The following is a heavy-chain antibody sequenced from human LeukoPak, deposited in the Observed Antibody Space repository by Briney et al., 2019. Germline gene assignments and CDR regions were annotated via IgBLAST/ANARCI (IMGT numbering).Heavy chain of an antibody. CDR2: ISSSGSTI. Sequence: GGSLRLSCAASGFTFSDYYMSWIRQAPGKGLEWVSYISSSGSTIYYADSVKGRFTISRDNAKNSLYLQMNSLRAEDTAVYYCASVLFSGGSYYMDVWGKGTTVTVSS. V-gene: IGHV3-11*01. CDR1: GFTFSDYY. D-gene: IGHD1-26*01. J-gene: IGHJ6*03. CDR3: ASVLFSGGSYYMDV.